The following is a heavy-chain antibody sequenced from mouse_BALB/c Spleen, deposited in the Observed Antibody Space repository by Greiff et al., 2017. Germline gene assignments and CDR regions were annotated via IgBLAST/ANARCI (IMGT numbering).Heavy chain of an antibody. D-gene: IGHD2-14*01. CDR2: IYPGGGYT. Sequence: VQLQESGAELVRPGTSVKISCKASGYTFTNYWLGWVKQRPGHGLEWIGDIYPGGGYTNYNEKFKGKATLTADTSSSTAYMQLSSLTSEDSAVYFCARYRYDGAWFAYWGQGTLVTVSA. CDR1: GYTFTNYW. CDR3: ARYRYDGAWFAY. J-gene: IGHJ3*01. V-gene: IGHV1-63*02.